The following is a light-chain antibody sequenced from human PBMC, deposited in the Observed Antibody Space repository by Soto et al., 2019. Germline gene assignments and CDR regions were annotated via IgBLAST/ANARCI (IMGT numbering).Light chain of an antibody. CDR3: QQYNSYPYS. J-gene: IGKJ2*03. CDR1: QSISSW. Sequence: DIPMTQSPSTLSASVGDRVTITCRASQSISSWLAWYQQKPGKAPNLLIYDASSLESGVPSRFGGSGSGTEFTLTISSLQPDDFATYYCQQYNSYPYSFGQGTKLEMK. V-gene: IGKV1-5*01. CDR2: DAS.